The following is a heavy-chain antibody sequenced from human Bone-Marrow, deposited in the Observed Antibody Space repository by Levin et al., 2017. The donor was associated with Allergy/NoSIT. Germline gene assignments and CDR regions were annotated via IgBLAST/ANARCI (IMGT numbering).Heavy chain of an antibody. CDR2: ISFDGGAI. D-gene: IGHD6-13*01. CDR3: AKAGGAISWSFDY. CDR1: GFTFSSYG. J-gene: IGHJ4*02. Sequence: GGSLRLSCAASGFTFSSYGVHWVRQAPGKGLEGVALISFDGGAIHYADSLKGRFSISRDNSKNTVYREMNSLRVEETALYYWAKAGGAISWSFDYWGQGTLVTVSS. V-gene: IGHV3-30*18.